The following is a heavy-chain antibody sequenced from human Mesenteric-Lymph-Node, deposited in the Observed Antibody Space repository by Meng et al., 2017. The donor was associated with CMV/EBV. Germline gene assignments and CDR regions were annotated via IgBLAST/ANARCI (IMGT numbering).Heavy chain of an antibody. CDR1: GGSISTYY. V-gene: IGHV4-59*01. D-gene: IGHD6-6*01. Sequence: SETLSLTCTVSGGSISTYYWSWIRQPPGKGLEWIGYIYYSGSTNYNPSLKSRVTISVDTSKNQFSLKLSSVTAADTAVYYCARATRDYFDYWGQGTLVTVSS. J-gene: IGHJ4*02. CDR3: ARATRDYFDY. CDR2: IYYSGST.